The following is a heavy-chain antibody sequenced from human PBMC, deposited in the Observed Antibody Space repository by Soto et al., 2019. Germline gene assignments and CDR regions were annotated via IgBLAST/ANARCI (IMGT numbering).Heavy chain of an antibody. J-gene: IGHJ4*02. D-gene: IGHD3-16*02. V-gene: IGHV3-33*01. CDR3: TRDFYVWGSYRYESVLDY. Sequence: GGSLRLSCAASGFTFSSYGMHWVRQAPGKGLEWVAVIWYDGSNKYYADSVKGRFTISRDNSKNTLYLQMNSLRAEDTAVYYCTRDFYVWGSYRYESVLDYWGQGTLVTVSS. CDR2: IWYDGSNK. CDR1: GFTFSSYG.